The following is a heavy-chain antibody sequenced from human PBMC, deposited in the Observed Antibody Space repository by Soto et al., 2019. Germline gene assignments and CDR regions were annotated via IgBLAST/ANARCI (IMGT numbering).Heavy chain of an antibody. V-gene: IGHV4-30-2*01. CDR1: GGSISSGGYS. J-gene: IGHJ4*02. D-gene: IGHD5-18*01. CDR2: IYHSGST. CDR3: ARGRGGYSYGYGLYYFDY. Sequence: PSETLSLTCAVSGGSISSGGYSWSWIRQPPGKGLEWIGYIYHSGSTYYNPSLKSRVTISVDRSTNQFSLKLSSVTAADTAVYYCARGRGGYSYGYGLYYFDYWGQGTLVTVSS.